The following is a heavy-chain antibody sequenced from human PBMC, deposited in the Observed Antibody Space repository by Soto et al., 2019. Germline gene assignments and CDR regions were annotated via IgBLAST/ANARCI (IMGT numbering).Heavy chain of an antibody. Sequence: XASLRLSFAASGFSFRNYAMSWVRQAPGKGLEWISTLTGSSSNIYYADSVKGRFAISRDNSRNTLYLQMNSLTAEDTAVYYCANGRATYGLLTHDYWGQGTLVTVSS. V-gene: IGHV3-23*01. D-gene: IGHD3-10*01. CDR3: ANGRATYGLLTHDY. CDR1: GFSFRNYA. CDR2: LTGSSSNI. J-gene: IGHJ4*02.